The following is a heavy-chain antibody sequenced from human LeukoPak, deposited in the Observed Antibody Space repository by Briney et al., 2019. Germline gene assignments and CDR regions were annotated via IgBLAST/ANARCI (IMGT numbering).Heavy chain of an antibody. Sequence: SETLSLTCTVSGGSISNYYWSWIRQPPGKGLEWIGYIFYTGTTNYNFSLMSRPTISVDTSKNQFSLRLTSVTAADTAVYYCARGWGYFDYWGQGTLVTVSS. CDR1: GGSISNYY. J-gene: IGHJ4*02. CDR2: IFYTGTT. D-gene: IGHD6-19*01. V-gene: IGHV4-59*01. CDR3: ARGWGYFDY.